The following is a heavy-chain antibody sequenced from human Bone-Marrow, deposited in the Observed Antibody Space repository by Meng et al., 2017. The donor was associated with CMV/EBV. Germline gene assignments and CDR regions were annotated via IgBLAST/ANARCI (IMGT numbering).Heavy chain of an antibody. J-gene: IGHJ4*02. Sequence: QQSGPELVKPSQPRSLTCMVSGVSISTHYWSWIRQTPGKGLEWIASIHYTGRADYSPSLKSRVTVSVDTSDSQLSLKLSSVTTADTAMYYCAERGGGYWGQGILVTVSS. D-gene: IGHD1-1*01. CDR3: AERGGGY. V-gene: IGHV4-59*11. CDR1: GVSISTHY. CDR2: IHYTGRA.